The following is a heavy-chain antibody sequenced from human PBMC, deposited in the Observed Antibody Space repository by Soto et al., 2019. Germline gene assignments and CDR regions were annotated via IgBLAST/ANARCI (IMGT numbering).Heavy chain of an antibody. V-gene: IGHV3-30-3*01. J-gene: IGHJ6*02. D-gene: IGHD6-13*01. CDR3: GRTRVSYGMDV. CDR2: ISYDGSNK. Sequence: QVQLVESGGGVVQPGRSLRLSCAASGFTFSSYAMHWVRQAPGKGLEWVAVISYDGSNKYYADSVKGRFTISRDNSKNPLYLQMNSLRAEDTAVYYCGRTRVSYGMDVWGQGTTVTGSS. CDR1: GFTFSSYA.